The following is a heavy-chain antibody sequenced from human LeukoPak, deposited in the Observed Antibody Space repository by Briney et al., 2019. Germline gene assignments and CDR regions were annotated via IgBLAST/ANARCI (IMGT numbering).Heavy chain of an antibody. D-gene: IGHD3-10*01. CDR3: ARRVFGDNYFDY. CDR1: GGSVSSSNYY. J-gene: IGHJ4*02. CDR2: IYYSGST. V-gene: IGHV4-39*01. Sequence: SETLSLTCTFSGGSVSSSNYYWVWIRQPPGKGLEWIGNIYYSGSTYYDPSLKSRVTISVDTSKNQFSLKLSSVTAADTAVYYCARRVFGDNYFDYWGQGTLVTVSS.